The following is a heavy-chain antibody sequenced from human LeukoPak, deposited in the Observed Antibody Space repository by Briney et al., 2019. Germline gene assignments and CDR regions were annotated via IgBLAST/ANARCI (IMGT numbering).Heavy chain of an antibody. CDR3: ARDRSDCSSTSCYRWFDP. Sequence: GGSLRLSCAASGFTFSSYEMNWVRQAPGKGLEWVSYISSSGSTIYYADSVKGRFTISRDNAKNSLYLQMNSLRAEDTAVYYCARDRSDCSSTSCYRWFDPWGQGTLVTVSS. J-gene: IGHJ5*02. V-gene: IGHV3-48*03. D-gene: IGHD2-2*01. CDR1: GFTFSSYE. CDR2: ISSSGSTI.